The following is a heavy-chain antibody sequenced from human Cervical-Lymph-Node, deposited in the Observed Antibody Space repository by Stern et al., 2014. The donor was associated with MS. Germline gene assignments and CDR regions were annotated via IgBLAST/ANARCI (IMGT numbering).Heavy chain of an antibody. CDR3: ARWAYSSGWYNWFDP. CDR1: GGSISSSSYY. CDR2: IYYSGST. Sequence: QVQLQESGPGLVKPSETLSLTCTVSGGSISSSSYYWGWIRQPPGKGLAWIGSIYYSGSTYYNPSLKRRVTISVETSKNQVSLKLSSVTAADTAVYYCARWAYSSGWYNWFDPWGQGTLVTVSS. V-gene: IGHV4-39*01. D-gene: IGHD3-22*01. J-gene: IGHJ5*02.